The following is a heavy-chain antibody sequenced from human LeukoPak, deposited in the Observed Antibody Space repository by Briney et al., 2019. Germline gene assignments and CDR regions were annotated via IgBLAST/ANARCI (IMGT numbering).Heavy chain of an antibody. CDR2: IYYSGST. Sequence: SETLSLTCTVSGGSISSYYWSWIRQPPGKGLEWIGYIYYSGSTNHNPSLKSRVTISVDTSKNQFSLKLSSVTAADTAVYYCASLGPYYDSSGYYLDYWGQGTLVTVSS. J-gene: IGHJ4*02. CDR1: GGSISSYY. D-gene: IGHD3-22*01. CDR3: ASLGPYYDSSGYYLDY. V-gene: IGHV4-59*01.